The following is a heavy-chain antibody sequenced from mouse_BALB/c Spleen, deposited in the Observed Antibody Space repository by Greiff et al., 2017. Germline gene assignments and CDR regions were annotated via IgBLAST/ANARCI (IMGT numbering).Heavy chain of an antibody. CDR2: IWGDGST. V-gene: IGHV2-3*01. CDR1: GFSLTSYG. Sequence: QVQLKESGPGLVAPSQSLSITCTVSGFSLTSYGVSWVRQPPGKGLEWLGVIWGDGSTNYHSALISRLSISKDNSKSQVFLKLNSLQTDGTATYYCAKEEVRRGPAYWGQGTLVTVSA. CDR3: AKEEVRRGPAY. J-gene: IGHJ3*01. D-gene: IGHD2-14*01.